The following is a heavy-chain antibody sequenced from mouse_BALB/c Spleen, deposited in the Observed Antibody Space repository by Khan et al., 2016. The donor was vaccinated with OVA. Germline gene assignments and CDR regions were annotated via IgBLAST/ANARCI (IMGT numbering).Heavy chain of an antibody. CDR1: GYIFTDYY. CDR3: ARRNCIGYDFAY. CDR2: ISPGSGDI. Sequence: QVQLKQSGTELARPGASVKLSCKASGYIFTDYYINWVKERTGQGLEWIGEISPGSGDIYYNEKFKGKATLTADKSSSTAYMQFSSLTSEDSAVYYCARRNCIGYDFAYWGQGHLITNSA. J-gene: IGHJ3*01. D-gene: IGHD1-2*01. V-gene: IGHV1-77*01.